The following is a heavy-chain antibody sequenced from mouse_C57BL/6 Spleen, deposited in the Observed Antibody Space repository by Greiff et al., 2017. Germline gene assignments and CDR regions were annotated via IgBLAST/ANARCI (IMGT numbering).Heavy chain of an antibody. CDR2: IRNKANGYTT. Sequence: DVMLVESGGGLVQPGGSLSLSCAASGFTFTDYYMSWVRQPPGKALEWLGFIRNKANGYTTEYSASVKGRFTISRDNSQSILYLQMNALRAEDSATYYCARHGKGFDYWGQGTTLTVSS. CDR3: ARHGKGFDY. V-gene: IGHV7-3*01. J-gene: IGHJ2*01. D-gene: IGHD1-3*01. CDR1: GFTFTDYY.